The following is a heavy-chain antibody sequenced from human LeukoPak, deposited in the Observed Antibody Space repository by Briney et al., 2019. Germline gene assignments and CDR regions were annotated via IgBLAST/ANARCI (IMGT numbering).Heavy chain of an antibody. CDR1: GGSISSGSYY. V-gene: IGHV4-61*02. CDR3: ARDIDYGDYGKNWFDP. CDR2: IYTSGST. D-gene: IGHD4-17*01. J-gene: IGHJ5*02. Sequence: SQTLSLTCTVSGGSISSGSYYWSWIRQPAGKGLEWIGRIYTSGSTNYNPSLKSRVTMSVDTSKNQFSLKLSSVTAADTAVYYCARDIDYGDYGKNWFDPWGQGTLVTVSS.